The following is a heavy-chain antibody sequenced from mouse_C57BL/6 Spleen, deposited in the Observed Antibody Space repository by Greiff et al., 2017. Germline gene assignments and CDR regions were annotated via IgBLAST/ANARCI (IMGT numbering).Heavy chain of an antibody. CDR2: ISSGSSTI. J-gene: IGHJ3*01. Sequence: VQLKQSGGGLVKPGGSLKLSCAASGFTFSDYGMHWVRQAPEKGLEWVAYISSGSSTIYYADTVKGRFTISRDNAKNTLFLQMTSLRSEDTAMYYCAEEDLAYWGQGTLVTVS. V-gene: IGHV5-17*01. CDR1: GFTFSDYG. CDR3: AEEDLAY.